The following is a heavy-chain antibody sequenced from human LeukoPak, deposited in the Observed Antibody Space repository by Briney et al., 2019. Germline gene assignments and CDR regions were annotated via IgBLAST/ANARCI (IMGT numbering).Heavy chain of an antibody. CDR2: ISSDGSRK. CDR1: GFTFSNYG. J-gene: IGHJ4*02. Sequence: GGSLRLSCAASGFTFSNYGMHWVRQAPGKGLEWVAVISSDGSRKYYADSVKGRFTISRDNSKNTLYLQMNSLRAEDTAVYYCARKLERIAVAGFDYWGQGTLVTVSS. CDR3: ARKLERIAVAGFDY. V-gene: IGHV3-30*03. D-gene: IGHD6-19*01.